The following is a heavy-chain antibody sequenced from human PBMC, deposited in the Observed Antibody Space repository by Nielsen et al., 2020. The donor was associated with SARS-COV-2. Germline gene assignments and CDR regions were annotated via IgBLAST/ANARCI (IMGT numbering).Heavy chain of an antibody. CDR2: IGAGGGST. Sequence: GESLKISCEASGFTFINVVMYWVRQAPGKGLEWVAGIGAGGGSTYYPDSVKGRFTISRDNAKNSLYLQMNSLRAEDTAVYYCARGPPNYWGQGTLVTVS. V-gene: IGHV3-48*01. J-gene: IGHJ4*02. CDR1: GFTFINVV. CDR3: ARGPPNY.